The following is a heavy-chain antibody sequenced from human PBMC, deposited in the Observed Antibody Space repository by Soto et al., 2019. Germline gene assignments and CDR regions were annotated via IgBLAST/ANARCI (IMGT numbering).Heavy chain of an antibody. J-gene: IGHJ6*02. Sequence: QVQLVQYGAEVKKPGSSVKVSCKASGGTFSTYVFSWVRQAPGPGLEWMGGIIPISGAANYAQKFQGRVTITADESTSGAYMELSSLGCEDTAVYYCASRHKGGSNYCDYCYDLGRDAWGQGTTVIVSS. CDR3: ASRHKGGSNYCDYCYDLGRDA. CDR2: IIPISGAA. V-gene: IGHV1-69*01. D-gene: IGHD2-21*01. CDR1: GGTFSTYV.